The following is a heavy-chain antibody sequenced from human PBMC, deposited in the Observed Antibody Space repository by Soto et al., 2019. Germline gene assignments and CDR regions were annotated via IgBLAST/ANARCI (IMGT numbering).Heavy chain of an antibody. CDR1: GFTFSSYS. J-gene: IGHJ6*02. CDR2: ISSSSSYI. V-gene: IGHV3-21*01. D-gene: IGHD2-2*01. CDR3: ARDRDCSSTSCYSNGMDV. Sequence: VQLVESGGGLVKPGGSLRLSCAASGFTFSSYSMNWVRQAPGKGLEWVSSISSSSSYIYYADSVKGRFTISRDNAKNSLYLQMNSLRAEDTAVYYCARDRDCSSTSCYSNGMDVWGQGTTVTVSS.